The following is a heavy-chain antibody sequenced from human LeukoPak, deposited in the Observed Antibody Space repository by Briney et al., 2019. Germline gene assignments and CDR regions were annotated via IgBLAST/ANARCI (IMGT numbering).Heavy chain of an antibody. V-gene: IGHV4-59*11. CDR3: ARDATLPPDYYYYYMDV. CDR2: IYYSGST. CDR1: GGSISSHY. J-gene: IGHJ6*03. Sequence: PSETLSLTCAASGGSISSHYWSWIRQPPGKGQEWIGNIYYSGSTKYNPSLKSRLTISVETSKNQFSLKLSSVTAADTAVYYCARDATLPPDYYYYYMDVWGKGTTVTVSS.